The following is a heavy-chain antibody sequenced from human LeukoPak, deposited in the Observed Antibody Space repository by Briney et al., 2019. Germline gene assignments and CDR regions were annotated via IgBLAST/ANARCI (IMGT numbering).Heavy chain of an antibody. CDR3: AKDRIEWFGELLSSFDF. CDR1: GFTFSSYA. Sequence: PGRSLRLSCAASGFTFSSYAMHWVRQAPGKGLEWVAVISDDGSNIHYADSVKGRFTISRDNFRNTLFLQMSSLRGEDTAVYYCAKDRIEWFGELLSSFDFWGQGTLVTVSS. CDR2: ISDDGSNI. D-gene: IGHD3-10*01. V-gene: IGHV3-30*04. J-gene: IGHJ4*02.